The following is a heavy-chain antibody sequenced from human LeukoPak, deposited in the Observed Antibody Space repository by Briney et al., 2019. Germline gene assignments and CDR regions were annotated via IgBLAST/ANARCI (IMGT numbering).Heavy chain of an antibody. V-gene: IGHV3-74*01. D-gene: IGHD3-3*01. CDR3: AREQMELDV. J-gene: IGHJ6*02. CDR2: INRDGSIT. CDR1: GFTFSTYW. Sequence: PGGSLRLSCAASGFTFSTYWMHWVRQAPGKGLVWVSRINRDGSITTYADSVEGRFTISRDNAKNSLYLQMNSLRDEDTALYYCAREQMELDVWGQGTTVTVSS.